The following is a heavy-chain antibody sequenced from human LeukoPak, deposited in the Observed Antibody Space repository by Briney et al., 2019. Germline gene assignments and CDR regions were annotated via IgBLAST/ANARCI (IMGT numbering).Heavy chain of an antibody. Sequence: GGSLRLSCAASGITFRSYGMHWVRQAPGKGLEWVAVISYDGSHKYYADSVKGRFSISRDNSKNTLYLQMNSLRADDTAVYYCAKGARGDTVTSIVGLDWFDPWGQGTLVTVSS. CDR3: AKGARGDTVTSIVGLDWFDP. V-gene: IGHV3-30*18. CDR1: GITFRSYG. CDR2: ISYDGSHK. D-gene: IGHD4-17*01. J-gene: IGHJ5*02.